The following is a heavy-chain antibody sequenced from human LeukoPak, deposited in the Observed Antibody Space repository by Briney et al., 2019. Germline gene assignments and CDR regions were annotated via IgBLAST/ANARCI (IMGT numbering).Heavy chain of an antibody. V-gene: IGHV3-23*01. Sequence: PGGSLRLSCAASGFTLSTFAMIWVRQPPGKGREWGSSIFPSGGEIHYADSVRGRFTISRDNSKSTLSLQMNSLRAEDAAIYYCATYRQVLLPFESWGQGTLVTVSS. D-gene: IGHD2-8*02. CDR3: ATYRQVLLPFES. CDR2: IFPSGGEI. CDR1: GFTLSTFA. J-gene: IGHJ4*02.